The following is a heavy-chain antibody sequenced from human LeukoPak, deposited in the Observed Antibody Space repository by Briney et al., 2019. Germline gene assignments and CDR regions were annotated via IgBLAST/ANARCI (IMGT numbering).Heavy chain of an antibody. V-gene: IGHV1-69*04. Sequence: GASVKVSCKASGGTFSSYAISWVRQAPGQGLEWMGRIIPILGIANYAQKFQGRVTITADKSTSIAYMELSSLRSEDTAVYYCARVPGFDSSYYFVNSASMDVWGQGTTVTVSS. CDR2: IIPILGIA. J-gene: IGHJ6*02. CDR1: GGTFSSYA. CDR3: ARVPGFDSSYYFVNSASMDV. D-gene: IGHD3-22*01.